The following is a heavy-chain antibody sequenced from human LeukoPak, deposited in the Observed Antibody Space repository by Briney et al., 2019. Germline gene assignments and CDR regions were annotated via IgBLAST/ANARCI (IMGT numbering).Heavy chain of an antibody. J-gene: IGHJ5*02. Sequence: ASVKVSCKASGYTFTSYYMHWLRQAPGQGLEWMGIINPSGGSTSYAQKFQGRVTMTRDTSTSTVYMELSSLRSEDTAVYYSASFYYGSGRGFDPWGQGTLVTVSS. D-gene: IGHD3-10*01. V-gene: IGHV1-46*01. CDR3: ASFYYGSGRGFDP. CDR1: GYTFTSYY. CDR2: INPSGGST.